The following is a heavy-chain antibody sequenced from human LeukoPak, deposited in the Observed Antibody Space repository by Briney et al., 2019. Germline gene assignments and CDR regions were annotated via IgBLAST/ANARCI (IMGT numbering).Heavy chain of an antibody. J-gene: IGHJ3*02. Sequence: ASVKVSCKASGYTFTNYYMHWVRQAPGQGLEWMGIINPSGGSTSYAQKFQGRVTMTRDMSTSTVYMELSSLRSEDTAVYYCARGLATNDAFDIWGQGTMVTVSS. D-gene: IGHD3-3*02. CDR3: ARGLATNDAFDI. CDR1: GYTFTNYY. V-gene: IGHV1-46*01. CDR2: INPSGGST.